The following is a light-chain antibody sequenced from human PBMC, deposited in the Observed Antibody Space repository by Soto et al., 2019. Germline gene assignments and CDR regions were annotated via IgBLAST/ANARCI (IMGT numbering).Light chain of an antibody. Sequence: EIVMTQSPATLSVPPGERATLSCRASQSVSSNLAWYQQKPGQAPRLLLYYASTRATGVPARFSGSGSGTEFTLAISSLQSEDFATYYCQQYHNWPITFGQGTRLEIK. V-gene: IGKV3-15*01. CDR3: QQYHNWPIT. J-gene: IGKJ5*01. CDR2: YAS. CDR1: QSVSSN.